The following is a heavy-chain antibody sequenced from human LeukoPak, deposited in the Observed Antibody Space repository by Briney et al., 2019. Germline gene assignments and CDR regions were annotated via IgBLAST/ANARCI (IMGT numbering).Heavy chain of an antibody. D-gene: IGHD1-26*01. Sequence: GGSLRLSCAASGFTFSSYGMHWVRQAPGKGLEWVALIRYDGSNKYYADSVKGRFTISRDNSKNTLYLQMNSLRAEDTAVYYCAQESGIVGAAYDYWGQGTLVTVSS. V-gene: IGHV3-30*02. J-gene: IGHJ4*02. CDR1: GFTFSSYG. CDR3: AQESGIVGAAYDY. CDR2: IRYDGSNK.